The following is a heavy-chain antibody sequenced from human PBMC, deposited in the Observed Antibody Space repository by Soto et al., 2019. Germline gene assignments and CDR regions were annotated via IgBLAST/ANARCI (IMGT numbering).Heavy chain of an antibody. J-gene: IGHJ4*02. D-gene: IGHD4-17*01. Sequence: QITLKESGPTLVKPTQTLTLTCTFSGFSLRTTGVGVGWIRQPPGKALEWLGLIYWDDDKTYNPSLKSRLTCTTXTCKHQVVLTLTNMDPVDTATYYCAHRRHYGDIDHWGQGTLVTVSS. CDR2: IYWDDDK. CDR1: GFSLRTTGVG. CDR3: AHRRHYGDIDH. V-gene: IGHV2-5*02.